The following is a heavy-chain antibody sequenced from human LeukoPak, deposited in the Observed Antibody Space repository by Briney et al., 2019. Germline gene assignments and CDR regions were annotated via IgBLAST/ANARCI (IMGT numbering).Heavy chain of an antibody. CDR3: AHDSSGSSSWLGNAFDI. CDR2: ISYDGSNK. D-gene: IGHD6-13*01. CDR1: GFTFSSYA. V-gene: IGHV3-30-3*01. J-gene: IGHJ3*02. Sequence: PGGSLRLSCAASGFTFSSYAMHWVRQAPGKGLEWVAVISYDGSNKYYADSVKGRFTISRDNSKNTLYLQMNSLRAEDTAVYYCAHDSSGSSSWLGNAFDIWGQGTMVTVSS.